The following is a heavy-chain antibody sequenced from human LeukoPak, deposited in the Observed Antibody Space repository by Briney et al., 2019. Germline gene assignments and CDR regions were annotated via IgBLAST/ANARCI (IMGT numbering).Heavy chain of an antibody. J-gene: IGHJ4*02. CDR3: AREGLYNYGYVYGY. V-gene: IGHV3-21*01. D-gene: IGHD5-18*01. CDR1: GFTFSSYS. CDR2: ISSSTSYI. Sequence: GGSLRLFCAASGFTFSSYSMHWVRQSPGKGLEWVSSISSSTSYIYYTDSLKGRFTISRDNAKKSLYLQMNSLRAEDTTVYFCAREGLYNYGYVYGYWGQGTLVTVSS.